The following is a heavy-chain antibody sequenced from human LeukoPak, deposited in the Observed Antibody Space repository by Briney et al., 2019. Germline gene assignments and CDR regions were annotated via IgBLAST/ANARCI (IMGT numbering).Heavy chain of an antibody. J-gene: IGHJ4*02. V-gene: IGHV1-46*01. CDR3: ARDLNPPERGYSGYDTDY. D-gene: IGHD5-12*01. CDR2: INPSGGST. CDR1: GYTFTSYY. Sequence: ASVKVSCKASGYTFTSYYMHWVRQAPGQGLEWMGIINPSGGSTSYAQKFQGRVTMTRDTSTSTVYMELSSLRSEDTAVYYCARDLNPPERGYSGYDTDYWGQGTLVTVSS.